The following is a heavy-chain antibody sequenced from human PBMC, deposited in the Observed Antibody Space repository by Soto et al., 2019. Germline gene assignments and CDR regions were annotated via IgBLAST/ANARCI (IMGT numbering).Heavy chain of an antibody. CDR2: INHSGST. V-gene: IGHV4-34*01. D-gene: IGHD3-9*01. CDR1: GGSFSGYY. CDR3: ARELRYFDWLLYYFDY. Sequence: PSETLSLTCAVYGGSFSGYYWSWIRQPPGKGLEWIGEINHSGSTNYNPSLKSRVTISVDTSKNQFSLKLSSVTAADTAVYYCARELRYFDWLLYYFDYWGQGTLVTVSS. J-gene: IGHJ4*02.